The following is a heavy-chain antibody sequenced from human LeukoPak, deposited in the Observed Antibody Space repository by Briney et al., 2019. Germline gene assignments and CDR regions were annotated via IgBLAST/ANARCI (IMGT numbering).Heavy chain of an antibody. CDR2: INPSGGST. Sequence: ASVKVSCKASGYTSTSYYMHWVRQAPGQGLEWMGIINPSGGSTSYAQKFQGRVTMTRDTSTSTVYMELSSLRSEDTAVYYCARVVKDGSGSYRFDPWGQGTLVTVSS. V-gene: IGHV1-46*01. J-gene: IGHJ5*02. CDR1: GYTSTSYY. CDR3: ARVVKDGSGSYRFDP. D-gene: IGHD3-10*01.